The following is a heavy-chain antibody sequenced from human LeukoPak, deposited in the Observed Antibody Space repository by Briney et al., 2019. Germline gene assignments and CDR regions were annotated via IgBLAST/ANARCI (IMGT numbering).Heavy chain of an antibody. CDR1: GFTFSSYE. J-gene: IGHJ4*02. CDR2: ISSSGSTI. D-gene: IGHD3-22*01. V-gene: IGHV3-48*03. CDR3: ARDLSGYYDY. Sequence: GGSLRLSCAASGFTFSSYEMIWVRQAPGKGLEWVSYISSSGSTIYYADSVKGRFTISRDNAKNSLYLQMNSLRAEDTAVYYCARDLSGYYDYWGQGTLVTVSS.